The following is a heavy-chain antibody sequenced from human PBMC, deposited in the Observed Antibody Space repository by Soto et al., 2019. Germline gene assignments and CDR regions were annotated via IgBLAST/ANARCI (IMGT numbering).Heavy chain of an antibody. CDR1: GGSISSYY. D-gene: IGHD5-18*01. V-gene: IGHV4-59*12. Sequence: SETLSLTCTVSGGSISSYYWSWIRQPPGKGLEWIGYIYYSGSTNYNPSLKSRVTISVDASKNQFSLKLTSVTAADTAVYYCARDNGYSYGYNLDHWGQGTLVTVSS. CDR3: ARDNGYSYGYNLDH. J-gene: IGHJ4*02. CDR2: IYYSGST.